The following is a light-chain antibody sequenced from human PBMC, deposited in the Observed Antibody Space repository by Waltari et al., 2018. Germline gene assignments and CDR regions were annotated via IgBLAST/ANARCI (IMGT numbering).Light chain of an antibody. V-gene: IGLV2-14*01. J-gene: IGLJ1*01. CDR1: DSDVGAYDF. CDR2: EVS. CDR3: SSYTTSSAPGV. Sequence: QSALTQPASVSGSPGQSITISCSGTDSDVGAYDFVSWYQQQPGQAPHLRIYEVSNRTSGIPNRFSGSNSGNTASLTISGLQAEDEADYYCSSYTTSSAPGVFGTGTRVTVL.